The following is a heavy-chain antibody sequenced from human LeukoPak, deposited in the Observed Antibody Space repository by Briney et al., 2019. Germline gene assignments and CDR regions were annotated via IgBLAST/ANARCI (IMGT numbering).Heavy chain of an antibody. V-gene: IGHV4-59*01. CDR2: IYYSGST. J-gene: IGHJ6*03. CDR3: ARSDIHYYDMDV. CDR1: GGSISSYY. Sequence: SETLSLTCTVSGGSISSYYWSWIRQPPGKGLEWIGYIYYSGSTNYNPSLKSRVTISVDTSKNQFSLKLSSVTAADTAVYYCARSDIHYYDMDVWGKGTTVTVSS.